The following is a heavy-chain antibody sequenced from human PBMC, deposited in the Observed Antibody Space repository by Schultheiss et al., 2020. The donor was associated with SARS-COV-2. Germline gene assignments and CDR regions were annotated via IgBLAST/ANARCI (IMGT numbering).Heavy chain of an antibody. CDR3: ARGRKRITIFGVVPPADTTIYGMDV. V-gene: IGHV3-30*19. J-gene: IGHJ6*02. Sequence: GGSLRLSCAASGFTFSRYGMHRVRQAPGKGLEWVAVISYDGSNKYYADSVKGRFTISRDNSKNTLYLQMNSLRAEDTAVYYCARGRKRITIFGVVPPADTTIYGMDVWGQGTTVTVSS. CDR1: GFTFSRYG. CDR2: ISYDGSNK. D-gene: IGHD3-3*01.